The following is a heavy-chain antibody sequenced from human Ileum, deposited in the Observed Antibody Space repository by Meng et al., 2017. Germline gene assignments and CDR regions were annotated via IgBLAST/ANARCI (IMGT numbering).Heavy chain of an antibody. D-gene: IGHD3-3*01. V-gene: IGHV4-30-4*01. CDR1: GGSISSGDYY. J-gene: IGHJ5*02. Sequence: QVQLQESGPGLVKPSQTLSLTCTVSGGSISSGDYYWSWIRQPPGKGLEWIGYIYYSGSTYYNPSLKSRVTISVDTSKNQFSLKLSSVTAADMAVYYCARENTIFGVVWGSWFDPWGQGTLVTVSS. CDR3: ARENTIFGVVWGSWFDP. CDR2: IYYSGST.